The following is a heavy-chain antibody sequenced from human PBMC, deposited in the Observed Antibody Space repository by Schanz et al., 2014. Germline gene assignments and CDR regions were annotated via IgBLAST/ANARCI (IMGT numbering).Heavy chain of an antibody. J-gene: IGHJ4*02. V-gene: IGHV3-23*04. D-gene: IGHD6-19*01. CDR2: ISGSGRDT. CDR1: GFTFSAHA. CDR3: ARGSQWLVMGMTNYFDY. Sequence: EVLLVDSGGGLVQPGGSLRLSCGASGFTFSAHAMSWVRQAPGKGPEWFSAISGSGRDTYYAASVKGRFTISRDNSKNTLSLQMNSLRAEDTAVYYCARGSQWLVMGMTNYFDYWGQGSLVTVSS.